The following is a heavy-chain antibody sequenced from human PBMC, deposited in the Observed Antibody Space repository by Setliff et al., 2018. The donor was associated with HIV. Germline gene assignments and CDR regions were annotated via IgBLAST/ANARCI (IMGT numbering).Heavy chain of an antibody. CDR3: ARGKTWLRFLDY. CDR1: GYTFNNYG. J-gene: IGHJ4*02. D-gene: IGHD5-12*01. V-gene: IGHV1-18*01. CDR2: INTHSGYT. Sequence: SVKVSCKASGYTFNNYGISWVRQAPGQGLEWMGWINTHSGYTNYAQNVQGRVTVTMDTSTSTAYMELRSLKSDDTAVYYCARGKTWLRFLDYWGQGTLVTVSS.